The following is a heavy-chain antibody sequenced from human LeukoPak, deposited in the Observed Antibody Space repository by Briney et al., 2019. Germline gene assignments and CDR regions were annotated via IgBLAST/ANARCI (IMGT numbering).Heavy chain of an antibody. Sequence: ASVKVSCKASGYSFTGYYIHWVRQAPGQGLEWMAWINPNSGDTNFAQKFQGRVTMTRDTPISTVYMELSRLRSDDTAVFFCARGYYDSSDFEYFQHWGQGTLVTVSS. V-gene: IGHV1-2*02. D-gene: IGHD3-22*01. J-gene: IGHJ1*01. CDR3: ARGYYDSSDFEYFQH. CDR2: INPNSGDT. CDR1: GYSFTGYY.